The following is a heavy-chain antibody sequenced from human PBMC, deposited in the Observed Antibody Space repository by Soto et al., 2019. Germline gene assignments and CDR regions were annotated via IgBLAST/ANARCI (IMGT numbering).Heavy chain of an antibody. D-gene: IGHD4-17*01. J-gene: IGHJ4*02. CDR1: GGTFSSYT. CDR2: IIPILGIA. V-gene: IGHV1-69*02. CDR3: ARFYDYGEAGFDY. Sequence: ASVKVSCKASGGTFSSYTISWVRQAPGQGLEWMGRIIPILGIANYAQKFQGRVTITADKSTSTAYMELSSLRSEDTAVYYCARFYDYGEAGFDYWGQGTLVTVSS.